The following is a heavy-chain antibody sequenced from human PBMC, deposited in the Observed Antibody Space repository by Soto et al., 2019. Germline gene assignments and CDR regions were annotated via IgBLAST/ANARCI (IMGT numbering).Heavy chain of an antibody. V-gene: IGHV1-3*01. CDR3: ARDFIGGTFTFDY. CDR1: GYTFTTNS. J-gene: IGHJ4*02. D-gene: IGHD2-15*01. CDR2: INADNGNT. Sequence: GASVKVSCKASGYTFTTNSYHWVRQAPGQRLEWMGWINADNGNTKYSQNFQGRVTITKDTSASTAYMELSSLRSEDTAVYYCARDFIGGTFTFDYWGQGTLVTVSS.